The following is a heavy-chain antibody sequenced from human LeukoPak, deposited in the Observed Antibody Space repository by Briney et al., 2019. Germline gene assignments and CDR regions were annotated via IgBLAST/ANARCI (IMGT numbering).Heavy chain of an antibody. V-gene: IGHV4-34*01. J-gene: IGHJ5*02. CDR1: GGSFSGYY. CDR3: ARGLDDYYDSSGYYPS. CDR2: INHSGST. Sequence: SETLSLTCAVYGGSFSGYYWSWIRQPPGKGLEWIGEINHSGSTNYNPSLKSRVTISVDTSKNQFSLKLSSVTAADTAVYYCARGLDDYYDSSGYYPSWGQGTLVTVSS. D-gene: IGHD3-22*01.